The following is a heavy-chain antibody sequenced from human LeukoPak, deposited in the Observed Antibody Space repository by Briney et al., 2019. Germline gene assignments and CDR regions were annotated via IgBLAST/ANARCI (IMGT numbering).Heavy chain of an antibody. Sequence: GGSLRLSCAASGFRFDDYGMGWVRHVPGKGLESVSGTNWDGASTGYADSVKGRFTISRDNVKNFLYLQMNSLRVEDTALYFCGRVYCSTTSCYDYYDYYMDVWGKGTTVTVSS. CDR3: GRVYCSTTSCYDYYDYYMDV. D-gene: IGHD2-2*01. CDR1: GFRFDDYG. CDR2: TNWDGAST. V-gene: IGHV3-20*04. J-gene: IGHJ6*03.